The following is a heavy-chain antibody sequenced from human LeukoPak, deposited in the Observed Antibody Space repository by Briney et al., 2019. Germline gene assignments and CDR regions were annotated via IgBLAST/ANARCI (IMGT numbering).Heavy chain of an antibody. CDR3: ARHDSGYSSSWYSIDYYYGMDV. D-gene: IGHD6-13*01. CDR2: IYYSGST. Sequence: SETLSLTCTVSGGSISSYYWSWIRQPPGKGLEWIGYIYYSGSTNYNPSLKSRVTISVDTSKNQFSLKLSSVTAADTAVYYCARHDSGYSSSWYSIDYYYGMDVRGQGTTVTVSS. CDR1: GGSISSYY. J-gene: IGHJ6*02. V-gene: IGHV4-59*08.